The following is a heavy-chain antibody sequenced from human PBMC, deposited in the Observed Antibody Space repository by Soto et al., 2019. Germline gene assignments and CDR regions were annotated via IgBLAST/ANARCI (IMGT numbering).Heavy chain of an antibody. D-gene: IGHD6-13*01. V-gene: IGHV1-69*01. CDR2: IIPSFGTA. Sequence: QVQLVQSGAEVKKHGSSVKVSCKASGGTFSSYAISWVRQAPGQGLAWMGGIIPSFGTANYAQKFQGRVTINADEYTSTAYMELSSLRSEDTAVYYCARDPRRLTCMAAAATYYYGMYVWGQGTTVTVSS. CDR3: ARDPRRLTCMAAAATYYYGMYV. CDR1: GGTFSSYA. J-gene: IGHJ6*02.